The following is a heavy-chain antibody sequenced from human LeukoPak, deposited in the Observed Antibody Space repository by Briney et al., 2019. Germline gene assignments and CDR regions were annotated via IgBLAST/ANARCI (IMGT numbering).Heavy chain of an antibody. V-gene: IGHV4-61*01. Sequence: SETLSLTCTVSGGSVSSGSYYWSWLRQPPGKGLEWIGYIYYSGSTNYNPSLKSRVTISVDTSKNQFSLKLSSVTAADTAVYYCAREGYDILTGYYRAYNWFDPWGQGTLVTVSS. D-gene: IGHD3-9*01. J-gene: IGHJ5*02. CDR3: AREGYDILTGYYRAYNWFDP. CDR2: IYYSGST. CDR1: GGSVSSGSYY.